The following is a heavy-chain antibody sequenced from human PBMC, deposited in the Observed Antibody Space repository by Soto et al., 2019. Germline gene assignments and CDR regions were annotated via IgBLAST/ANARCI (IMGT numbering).Heavy chain of an antibody. Sequence: GGSLRLSCAASGFTFSSYGMHWVRQAPGKGLEWVAVIWYDGSNKYYADSVKGRFTISRDNSKNTLYLQMNSLRAEDTAVYYCASSGGTTAYYGMDVWGQGTTVTVSS. CDR3: ASSGGTTAYYGMDV. D-gene: IGHD1-1*01. CDR2: IWYDGSNK. V-gene: IGHV3-33*01. CDR1: GFTFSSYG. J-gene: IGHJ6*02.